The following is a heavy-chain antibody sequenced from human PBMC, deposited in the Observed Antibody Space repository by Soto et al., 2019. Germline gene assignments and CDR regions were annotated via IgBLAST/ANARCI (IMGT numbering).Heavy chain of an antibody. J-gene: IGHJ4*02. CDR3: AKDLGYGPTLY. D-gene: IGHD5-18*01. V-gene: IGHV3-30-3*01. CDR2: ISYDGSNK. CDR1: GFTFSSYA. Sequence: GGSLRLSCAASGFTFSSYAMHWVRQAPGKGLEWVAVISYDGSNKYYADSVKGRFTISRDNSKNTLYLQMNSLRAEDTAVYYCAKDLGYGPTLYWGQGTLVTVSS.